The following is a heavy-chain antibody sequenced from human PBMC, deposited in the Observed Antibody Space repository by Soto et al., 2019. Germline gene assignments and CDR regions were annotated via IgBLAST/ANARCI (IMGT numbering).Heavy chain of an antibody. CDR2: ISYDGSNK. D-gene: IGHD3-9*01. CDR1: GFTVSSYG. J-gene: IGHJ4*02. V-gene: IGHV3-30*18. CDR3: AKVAYYDILVPLYYFDY. Sequence: PGGSLRLSCAASGFTVSSYGRHWVRQAPGKGLEWVAVISYDGSNKYYADSVKGRFTISRDNSKNTLYLQMNSLRAEDTAVYYCAKVAYYDILVPLYYFDYWGQGTLVTVSS.